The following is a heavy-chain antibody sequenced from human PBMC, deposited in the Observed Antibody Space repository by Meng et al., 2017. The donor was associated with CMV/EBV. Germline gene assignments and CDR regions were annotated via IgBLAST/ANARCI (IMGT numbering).Heavy chain of an antibody. CDR3: EREGRLLLSDAFDI. D-gene: IGHD3-10*01. Sequence: SWYTFTCYSINWVRQAPGQGLGWMGRISAYHENKNYAQKLEGRVTMTTDTSTSTASIELRSLRSDATAVYYCEREGRLLLSDAFDIWGQGTMVTVSS. CDR2: ISAYHENK. V-gene: IGHV1-18*04. CDR1: WYTFTCYS. J-gene: IGHJ3*02.